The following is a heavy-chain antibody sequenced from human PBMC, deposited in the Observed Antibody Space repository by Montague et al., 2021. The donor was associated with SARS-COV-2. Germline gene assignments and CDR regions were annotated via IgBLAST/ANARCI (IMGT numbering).Heavy chain of an antibody. D-gene: IGHD1-1*01. V-gene: IGHV6-1*01. CDR1: GDSVSSNSAT. CDR2: TYYRSKWYN. Sequence: CAISGDSVSSNSATWNWVRQSPSRGLEWLGRTYYRSKWYNDYAVSVRGRVTINPDTSKNQFSLQLNSVTPEDTVIYYCTSGREGNYNVMDVRGQGTTVTVSS. J-gene: IGHJ6*02. CDR3: TSGREGNYNVMDV.